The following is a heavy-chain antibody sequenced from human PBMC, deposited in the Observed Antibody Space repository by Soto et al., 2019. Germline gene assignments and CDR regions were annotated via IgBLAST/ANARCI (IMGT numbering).Heavy chain of an antibody. CDR3: ASRSGQLPYYFDY. J-gene: IGHJ4*02. CDR2: ISASKGNT. V-gene: IGHV1-18*03. D-gene: IGHD6-6*01. Sequence: QVQLVQSGAEVKKPGASVKVSCKASGYTFTNYGITWVRQAPGQGLEWMGWISASKGNTNYAQKFQGRVTMTKDTSTSKAYMELRSLRSDDMAVYYCASRSGQLPYYFDYWGQGTQVTVSA. CDR1: GYTFTNYG.